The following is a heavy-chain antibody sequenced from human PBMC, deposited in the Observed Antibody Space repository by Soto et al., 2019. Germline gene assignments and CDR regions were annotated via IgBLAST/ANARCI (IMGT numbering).Heavy chain of an antibody. CDR2: ISGSGDRT. Sequence: GGSLRLSCAASGFTFSSYAMSWVRQAPGKGLEWVSAISGSGDRTYYADSVKGRFTISRDNSKSTLYLQMNSLRADDTAVYYCTNWVEGTMVYFDYWGQGTLVTVSS. CDR3: TNWVEGTMVYFDY. CDR1: GFTFSSYA. V-gene: IGHV3-23*01. D-gene: IGHD2-8*01. J-gene: IGHJ4*02.